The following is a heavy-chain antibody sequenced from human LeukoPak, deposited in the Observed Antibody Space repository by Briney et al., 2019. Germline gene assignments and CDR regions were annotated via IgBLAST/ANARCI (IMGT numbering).Heavy chain of an antibody. Sequence: SVKVSRKASGDTFSNYTLSWVRQAPGQGLEWMGGIIPIFGTTNYAQKFQGRVTITRNTSISTAYMELSSLRSEDTAVYYCARVSVPAAHYYYYYMDVWGKGTTVTVSS. CDR3: ARVSVPAAHYYYYYMDV. V-gene: IGHV1-69*05. CDR1: GDTFSNYT. D-gene: IGHD2-2*01. CDR2: IIPIFGTT. J-gene: IGHJ6*03.